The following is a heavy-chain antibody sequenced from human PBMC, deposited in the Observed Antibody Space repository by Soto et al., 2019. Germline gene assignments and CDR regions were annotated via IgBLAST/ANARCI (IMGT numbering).Heavy chain of an antibody. CDR1: GGTFSSYA. V-gene: IGHV1-69*13. CDR2: IIPIFGTA. CDR3: ASVEQGLAAPRSTFG. J-gene: IGHJ1*01. D-gene: IGHD6-6*01. Sequence: AASVKVSCKASGGTFSSYAISWVRQAPGQGLEWMGGIIPIFGTANYAQKFQGRVTITADESTSTAYMELSSLRSEDTAVYYCASVEQGLAAPRSTFGCGPGTLVTV.